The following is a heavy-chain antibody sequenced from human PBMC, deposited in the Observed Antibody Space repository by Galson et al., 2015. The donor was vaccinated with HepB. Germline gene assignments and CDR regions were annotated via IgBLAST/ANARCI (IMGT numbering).Heavy chain of an antibody. J-gene: IGHJ3*02. CDR2: IIPIFGTA. D-gene: IGHD3-3*01. CDR3: ARVLRFLERDAFDI. V-gene: IGHV1-69*13. Sequence: VKVSCKASGGTFSSYAISWVRQAPGQGLEWMGGIIPIFGTANYAQKFQGRVTITADKSTSTAYMELSSLRSEDTAVYYCARVLRFLERDAFDIWGQGTMVTVSS. CDR1: GGTFSSYA.